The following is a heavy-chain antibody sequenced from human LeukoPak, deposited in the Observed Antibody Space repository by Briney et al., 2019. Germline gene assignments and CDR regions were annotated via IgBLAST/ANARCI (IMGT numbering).Heavy chain of an antibody. CDR1: GFTFSSYW. D-gene: IGHD3-3*01. CDR2: INSDGSST. V-gene: IGHV3-74*01. CDR3: ARGPVLRFLEWKTDYSMDV. Sequence: TGGSLRLSCAASGFTFSSYWMHWVRHAPGKGLVWVSRINSDGSSTSYADSVEGRFTISRDNAKNTLYLQMNSLRAEDTAVYYCARGPVLRFLEWKTDYSMDVWGQGTTVTVSS. J-gene: IGHJ6*02.